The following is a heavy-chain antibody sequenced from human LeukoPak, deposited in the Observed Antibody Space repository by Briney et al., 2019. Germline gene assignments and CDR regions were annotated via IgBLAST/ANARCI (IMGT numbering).Heavy chain of an antibody. J-gene: IGHJ4*02. CDR2: IWYDGSNK. Sequence: GGSLRLSCAASGFTFSSYGMHWVRQAPGKGLECVAVIWYDGSNKYYADSVKGRFTISRDNSKNTLYLQMNSLRAEDTAVYYCARDRGYSGYDLDYWGQGTLVTVSS. V-gene: IGHV3-33*01. D-gene: IGHD5-12*01. CDR3: ARDRGYSGYDLDY. CDR1: GFTFSSYG.